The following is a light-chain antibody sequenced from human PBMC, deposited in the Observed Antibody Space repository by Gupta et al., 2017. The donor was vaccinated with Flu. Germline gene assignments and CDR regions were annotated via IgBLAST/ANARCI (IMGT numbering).Light chain of an antibody. V-gene: IGLV1-44*01. CDR1: SSNIGSNH. CDR3: AAWDDRLNGLVV. CDR2: STD. Sequence: SSNIGSNHVNWYQQRPGTAPNLLISSTDQRPSGVPSRFSGSKSGTSASLAISGLQSDDEADYYCAAWDDRLNGLVVFGGGTKLTVL. J-gene: IGLJ2*01.